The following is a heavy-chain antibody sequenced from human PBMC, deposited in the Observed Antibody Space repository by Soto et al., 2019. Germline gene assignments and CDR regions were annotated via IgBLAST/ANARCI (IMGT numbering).Heavy chain of an antibody. Sequence: EVQLLESGGGLVKPGGSLRLSCAASGFTFSSYNMNWVRQAPGKGLEWVSSISSSSTYIYYADSVKGRFTISRDNSKNSLYLQMNSMRAVDTAVYYCAGDLQPNFDYWGQGTVVRVPS. CDR3: AGDLQPNFDY. D-gene: IGHD6-13*01. CDR1: GFTFSSYN. J-gene: IGHJ4*02. CDR2: ISSSSTYI. V-gene: IGHV3-21*01.